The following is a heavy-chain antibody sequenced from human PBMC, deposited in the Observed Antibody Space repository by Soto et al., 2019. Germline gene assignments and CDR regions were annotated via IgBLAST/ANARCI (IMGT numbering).Heavy chain of an antibody. V-gene: IGHV3-30-3*01. J-gene: IGHJ6*02. CDR2: ISYDGSNK. CDR3: ARDLGGTAAAGISDYYGMDV. Sequence: QVQLVESGGGVVQPGRSLRLSCAASGFTFSSYAMHWVRQAPGKGLEWVAVISYDGSNKYYADSVKGRFTISRDNSKNTLYLQMNSLRAEDTAVYYCARDLGGTAAAGISDYYGMDVWGQGTTVTVSS. D-gene: IGHD6-13*01. CDR1: GFTFSSYA.